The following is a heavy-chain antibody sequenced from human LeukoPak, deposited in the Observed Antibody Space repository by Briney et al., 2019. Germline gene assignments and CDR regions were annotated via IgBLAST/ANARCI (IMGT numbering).Heavy chain of an antibody. D-gene: IGHD5-18*01. V-gene: IGHV1-69*13. Sequence: GPTVKPCCTPSRATFSRYAISSVPQSPGHGLKWMGGLITVFSTATYAHRIQGRVTITADESTSTDYMELRSLRSEDTAVYYCAGEGYSYGHSVWGQGTLVPVSS. J-gene: IGHJ4*02. CDR2: LITVFSTA. CDR3: AGEGYSYGHSV. CDR1: RATFSRYA.